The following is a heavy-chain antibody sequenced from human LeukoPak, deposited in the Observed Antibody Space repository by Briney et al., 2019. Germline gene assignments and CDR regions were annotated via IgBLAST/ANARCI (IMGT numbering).Heavy chain of an antibody. V-gene: IGHV4-59*11. CDR1: GGSISSHY. CDR2: ISNSGST. J-gene: IGHJ6*03. D-gene: IGHD2-15*01. Sequence: SETLSLTCTVPGGSISSHYWTWILQSPVKGLEWIGDISNSGSTSYNPSLKSRVTISIDTSKNQFSLKLSSVTAADTAVYYCGRDAIVGYFSYYYMDVWGKGTTVTVSS. CDR3: GRDAIVGYFSYYYMDV.